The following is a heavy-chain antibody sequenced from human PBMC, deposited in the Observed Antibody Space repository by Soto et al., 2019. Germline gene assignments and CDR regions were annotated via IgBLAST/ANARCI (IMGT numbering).Heavy chain of an antibody. V-gene: IGHV3-53*01. CDR1: GFSVSNFY. J-gene: IGHJ3*02. CDR2: IYRSDNT. Sequence: DVQVVESGGGLIQPGGSLRLSCAASGFSVSNFYMNWVRQAPGKGLEWVSLIYRSDNTFYADSVRGRFTMSRDNSKNMVNLQMNTLRVEDTAIYYCARDEKDALDTWGQGTMVTVSP. CDR3: ARDEKDALDT.